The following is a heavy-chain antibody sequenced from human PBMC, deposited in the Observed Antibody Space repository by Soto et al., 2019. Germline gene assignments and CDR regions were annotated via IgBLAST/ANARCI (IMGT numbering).Heavy chain of an antibody. CDR3: ARAGDDCSTTNCYMIDY. Sequence: QVQLVQSGVEVKKPGASVKVSCKASGYTFTTYAMHWVRQAPGQRLEWMGWINAGNGKTKYSQKFQGRVTITRDTSATTAYMELNSLRSEDTAVYYCARAGDDCSTTNCYMIDYWGQGTLVTVSS. V-gene: IGHV1-3*01. CDR1: GYTFTTYA. J-gene: IGHJ4*02. D-gene: IGHD2-2*02. CDR2: INAGNGKT.